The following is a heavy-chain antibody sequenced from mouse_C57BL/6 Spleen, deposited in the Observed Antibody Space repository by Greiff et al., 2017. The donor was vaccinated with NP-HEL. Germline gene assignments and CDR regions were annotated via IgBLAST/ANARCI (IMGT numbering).Heavy chain of an antibody. J-gene: IGHJ3*01. V-gene: IGHV1-61*01. Sequence: VQLQQPGAELVRPGSSVKLSCKASGYTFTSYWMDWVKQRPGQGLEWIGNIYPSDSETHYNQKFKDKATLTVDKSSSTAYMQLSSLTSEDSAVYYGARSRDYDDFTWFAYWGQGTLVTVSA. CDR2: IYPSDSET. CDR3: ARSRDYDDFTWFAY. D-gene: IGHD2-4*01. CDR1: GYTFTSYW.